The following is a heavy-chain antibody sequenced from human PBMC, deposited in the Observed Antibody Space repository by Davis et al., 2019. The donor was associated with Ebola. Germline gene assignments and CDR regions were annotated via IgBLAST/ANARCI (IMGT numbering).Heavy chain of an antibody. J-gene: IGHJ4*02. Sequence: AASVKVSCKATGYTFTDYYMHWLRQAPGQGLEWMGWINPKSGDTNYAQIFQGRVTMTRDTSISTAYMDLSGLRSDDTAVYYCARGERSMGNCFDYWGQGTLVTVSP. CDR3: ARGERSMGNCFDY. V-gene: IGHV1-2*02. D-gene: IGHD2/OR15-2a*01. CDR2: INPKSGDT. CDR1: GYTFTDYY.